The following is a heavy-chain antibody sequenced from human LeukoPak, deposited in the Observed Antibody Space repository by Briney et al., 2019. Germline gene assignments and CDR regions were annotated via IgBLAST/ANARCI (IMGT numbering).Heavy chain of an antibody. Sequence: SVKVSCKASGRTFSSYAIRWVRQAPGQGLEWMRGIIPIFGTANYAQKFQGRVTITADESTSTAYMELSSLRSEDTAVYYCARATEHFDPWGQGTLVTVSS. V-gene: IGHV1-69*01. J-gene: IGHJ5*02. CDR2: IIPIFGTA. CDR1: GRTFSSYA. CDR3: ARATEHFDP.